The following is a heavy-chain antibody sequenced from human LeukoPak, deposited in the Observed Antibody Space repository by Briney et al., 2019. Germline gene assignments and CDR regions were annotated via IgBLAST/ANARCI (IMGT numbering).Heavy chain of an antibody. CDR2: ISAYNGNT. V-gene: IGHV1-18*01. Sequence: GSSVKVSCKASGGTFSSYAISWVRQAPGQGLEWMGWISAYNGNTNYAQKLQGRVTMTTDTSTSTAYMELRSLRSDDTAVYYCARDVIVVVTHSDAFDIWGQGTMVTVSS. CDR1: GGTFSSYA. D-gene: IGHD3-22*01. CDR3: ARDVIVVVTHSDAFDI. J-gene: IGHJ3*02.